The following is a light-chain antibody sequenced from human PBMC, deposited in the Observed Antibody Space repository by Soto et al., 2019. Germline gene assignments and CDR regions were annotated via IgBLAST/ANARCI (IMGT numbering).Light chain of an antibody. V-gene: IGKV3-20*01. CDR1: QSLHSNF. CDR3: HQSGISPLS. CDR2: SAS. Sequence: EIVLMQFPGTLSLSPGERATLSCRASQSLHSNFLVWYQQKPGQAPRLLLSSASRRATGIPDRFSGGASGTDFSLTSSTLDPEDFAVYYCHQSGISPLSFGPGTKVDVK. J-gene: IGKJ3*01.